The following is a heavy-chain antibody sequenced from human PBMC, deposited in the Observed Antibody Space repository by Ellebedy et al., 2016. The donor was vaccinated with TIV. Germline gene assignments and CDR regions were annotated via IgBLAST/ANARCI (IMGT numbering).Heavy chain of an antibody. CDR3: ARASAGLDY. CDR2: IGSAGVT. V-gene: IGHV3-13*01. D-gene: IGHD6-13*01. Sequence: GESLKISCAASGFTFSSHDMHWVRQGTGKGLEWVSAIGSAGVTSYSGSVKGRFTISRENGKNSVYLQMNSLRAEDTAVYYCARASAGLDYWGQGTLVTVSS. J-gene: IGHJ4*02. CDR1: GFTFSSHD.